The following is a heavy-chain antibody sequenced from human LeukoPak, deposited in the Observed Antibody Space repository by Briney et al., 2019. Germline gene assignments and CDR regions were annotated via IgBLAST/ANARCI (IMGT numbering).Heavy chain of an antibody. J-gene: IGHJ5*02. CDR1: GGSISSYY. V-gene: IGHV4-59*01. D-gene: IGHD3-10*02. Sequence: SETLSLTCTVSGGSISSYYWSWIRQPPGKGLEWIGYIYYSGSTNYNPSLKSRVTISVDTSKNQFYLKLSSVTAADTAVYYCARDGGLYYYDRGGWFDPWGQGTLVTVSS. CDR2: IYYSGST. CDR3: ARDGGLYYYDRGGWFDP.